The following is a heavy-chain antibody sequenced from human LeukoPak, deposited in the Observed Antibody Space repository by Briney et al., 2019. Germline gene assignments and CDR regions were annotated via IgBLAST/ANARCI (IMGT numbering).Heavy chain of an antibody. Sequence: GASLKVSCKASGYTFTGYYMHWVRQAPGQGLEWVGWINPDSGVTNYAQKFQGRVTVTRDTSISTAYMELSRLRSDDTAVYYCARVIVGTPSFAYWGQGTLVTVSS. CDR1: GYTFTGYY. D-gene: IGHD3-16*02. J-gene: IGHJ4*02. CDR2: INPDSGVT. CDR3: ARVIVGTPSFAY. V-gene: IGHV1-2*02.